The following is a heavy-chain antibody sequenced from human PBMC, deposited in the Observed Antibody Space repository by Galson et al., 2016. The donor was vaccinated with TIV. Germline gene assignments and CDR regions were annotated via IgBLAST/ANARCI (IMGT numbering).Heavy chain of an antibody. D-gene: IGHD3-22*01. CDR3: ARHFRYSDSSGYHYFDS. CDR2: IFPDDSDT. J-gene: IGHJ4*02. V-gene: IGHV5-51*01. Sequence: QSGAEVKKPGESLKISCKGSGYRFSSYWIGWVRQRPGKGLEWLGIIFPDDSDTRYSPSLEVQVTFSADKSIRTAYLQWSSLKASDTAIYYCARHFRYSDSSGYHYFDSWGQGTMVTVSS. CDR1: GYRFSSYW.